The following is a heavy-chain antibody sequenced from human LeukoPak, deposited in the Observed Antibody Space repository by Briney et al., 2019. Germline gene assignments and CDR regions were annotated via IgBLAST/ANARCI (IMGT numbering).Heavy chain of an antibody. D-gene: IGHD2-15*01. J-gene: IGHJ4*02. Sequence: GGSLRLSCAASRFTFSNYWMHWVRQAPGKGLVWVSRINTDGSGTNYADSVEGRFTISRDNARNTLHLQMNSLRADDTAVYYCARGRGGTYYSWGQGTLVTVSS. CDR3: ARGRGGTYYS. CDR2: INTDGSGT. CDR1: RFTFSNYW. V-gene: IGHV3-74*01.